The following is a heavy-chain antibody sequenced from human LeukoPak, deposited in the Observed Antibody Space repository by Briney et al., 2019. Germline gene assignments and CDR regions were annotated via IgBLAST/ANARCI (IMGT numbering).Heavy chain of an antibody. J-gene: IGHJ4*02. CDR1: GFTFNGYS. CDR2: ISTSSSYI. Sequence: GGSLRLSCTASGFTFNGYSMNWVRQAPGKGLEWVSSISTSSSYIYYAYSVKGRFTISRNNPKNSLYLQMNSLRAEDTAVYYCARNRGDPSYFDYWGQGTLVTVSS. D-gene: IGHD4-17*01. CDR3: ARNRGDPSYFDY. V-gene: IGHV3-21*01.